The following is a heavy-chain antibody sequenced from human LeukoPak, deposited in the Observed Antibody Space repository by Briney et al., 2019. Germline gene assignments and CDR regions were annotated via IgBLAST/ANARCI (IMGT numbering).Heavy chain of an antibody. CDR3: ARDALDIVVVPAAIWAPHHDAFDI. V-gene: IGHV3-33*01. CDR2: IWYDGSNK. Sequence: RGSLRLSCAASASTFSSYGMHWVRQAPGKGLEWVAVIWYDGSNKHYADSVKGRFTISRDNSKNTLYLQMNSLRAEDTAVYYCARDALDIVVVPAAIWAPHHDAFDIWGQGTMVTVSS. CDR1: ASTFSSYG. D-gene: IGHD2-2*02. J-gene: IGHJ3*02.